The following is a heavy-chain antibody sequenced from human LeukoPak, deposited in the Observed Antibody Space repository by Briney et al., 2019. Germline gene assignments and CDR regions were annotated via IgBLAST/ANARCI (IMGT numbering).Heavy chain of an antibody. D-gene: IGHD2-15*01. V-gene: IGHV6-1*01. CDR2: TYYRSKWYN. J-gene: IGHJ4*02. CDR3: ARLWSTYCSGVGCPHQPNY. Sequence: SQTLSLTCAISGDSVSSNSAAWNWIRQSPSRGLEWLGRTYYRSKWYNDYAVSVKSRITINPDTSKNQFSLNLNSVTAADTAVYYCARLWSTYCSGVGCPHQPNYWGQGALVTVSS. CDR1: GDSVSSNSAA.